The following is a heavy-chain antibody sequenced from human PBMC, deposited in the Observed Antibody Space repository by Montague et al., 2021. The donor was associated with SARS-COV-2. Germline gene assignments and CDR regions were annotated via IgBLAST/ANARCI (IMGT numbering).Heavy chain of an antibody. D-gene: IGHD2-8*01. CDR3: ARQLPSYCATNKCYSYYFDG. V-gene: IGHV4-39*01. Sequence: SETLSLTCTVSGGSISSPDYYWGWIRQSPGKGLEWIGSISYTGRTYYNPSLRSRVSFSMDTSKDHFSLSLSSVTVANTAVYFCARQLPSYCATNKCYSYYFDGWGQGVLVTVSS. CDR2: ISYTGRT. J-gene: IGHJ4*02. CDR1: GGSISSPDYY.